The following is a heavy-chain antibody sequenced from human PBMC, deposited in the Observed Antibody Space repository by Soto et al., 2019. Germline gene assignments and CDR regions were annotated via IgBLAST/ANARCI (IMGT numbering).Heavy chain of an antibody. J-gene: IGHJ2*01. CDR3: ARASHFARDYGDANWYFDL. CDR1: GFTFSSYG. Sequence: QVQLVESGGGVVQPGRSLRLSCAASGFTFSSYGMHWVRQAPGKGLEWVAVIWYDGSNKYYADSVKGRFTISRDNSKNTLYLQMNSLRAEDTAVYYCARASHFARDYGDANWYFDLWGRGTLVTVSS. V-gene: IGHV3-33*01. CDR2: IWYDGSNK. D-gene: IGHD4-17*01.